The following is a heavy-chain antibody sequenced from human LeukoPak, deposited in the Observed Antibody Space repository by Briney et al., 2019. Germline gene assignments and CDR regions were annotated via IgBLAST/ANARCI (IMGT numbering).Heavy chain of an antibody. J-gene: IGHJ4*02. CDR3: ARDHASYCSSTSCYPY. V-gene: IGHV3-48*02. CDR1: GFTFSSYS. CDR2: ISSSSSTI. D-gene: IGHD2-2*01. Sequence: PGGSLRLSCAASGFTFSSYSMNWVRQAPGKGLEWVSYISSSSSTIYYADSVKGRFTISRDNAKNSLYLQMNSLRDEDTAVYYCARDHASYCSSTSCYPYWGQGTLVTVSS.